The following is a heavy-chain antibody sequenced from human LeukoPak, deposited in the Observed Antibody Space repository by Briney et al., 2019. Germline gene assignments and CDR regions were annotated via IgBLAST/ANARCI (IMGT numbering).Heavy chain of an antibody. V-gene: IGHV3-7*01. D-gene: IGHD5-18*01. J-gene: IGHJ3*02. CDR3: ARDMWDTAMVPDAFDI. CDR1: GFTFSSYW. Sequence: PGGSLRLSCAASGFTFSSYWMSWVRQAPGKGLEWVANIKQDGSEKYYVDSVKGRFTISGDNAKNSLYLQMNSLRAEDTAVYYCARDMWDTAMVPDAFDIWGQGTMVTVSS. CDR2: IKQDGSEK.